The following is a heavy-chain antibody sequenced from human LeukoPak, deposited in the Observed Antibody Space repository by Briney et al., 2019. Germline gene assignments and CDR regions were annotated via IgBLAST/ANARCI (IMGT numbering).Heavy chain of an antibody. CDR2: INPNSGGT. V-gene: IGHV1-2*02. CDR1: GYTFTGYY. D-gene: IGHD3-3*01. Sequence: GASVKVSCKASGYTFTGYYMHWVRQAPGQGLEWMGWINPNSGGTNYAQKFQGRVTMTRDTSISTAYMELSRLRSDDTAVYYCARVSYDFWSGYSSQTDYWGQGTLVTVSS. J-gene: IGHJ4*02. CDR3: ARVSYDFWSGYSSQTDY.